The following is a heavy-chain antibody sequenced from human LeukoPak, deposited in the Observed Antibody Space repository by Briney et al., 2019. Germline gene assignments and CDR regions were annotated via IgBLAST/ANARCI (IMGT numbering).Heavy chain of an antibody. CDR2: IYYSGSI. CDR3: ARHNARLRGWIGEVDY. D-gene: IGHD3-10*01. J-gene: IGHJ4*02. V-gene: IGHV4-59*08. CDR1: GGSINNYY. Sequence: SETLSLTCSVSGGSINNYYWSWIRQPPGKGLEWIAYIYYSGSINYNPSLRSRVTISVDTSKNQFSLMLSSVTAADTAVYYCARHNARLRGWIGEVDYWGQGALVTVSS.